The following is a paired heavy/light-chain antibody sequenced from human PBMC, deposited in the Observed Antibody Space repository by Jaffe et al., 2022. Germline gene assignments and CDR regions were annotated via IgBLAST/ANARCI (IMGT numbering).Heavy chain of an antibody. D-gene: IGHD3-9*01. V-gene: IGHV3-48*03. CDR1: GFTFSSYE. CDR2: ISSSGSTI. CDR3: ARDSYYDILTGYSV. Sequence: EVQLVESGGGLVQPGGSLRLSCAASGFTFSSYEMNWVRQAPGKGLEWVSYISSSGSTIYYADSVKGRFTISRDNAKNSLYLQMNSLRAEDTAVYYCARDSYYDILTGYSVWGQGTLVTVSS. J-gene: IGHJ4*02.
Light chain of an antibody. V-gene: IGKV1-9*01. CDR2: AAS. Sequence: DIQLTQSPSFLSASVGDRVTITCRASQGISSYLAWYQQKPGKAPKLLIYAASTLQSGVPSRFSGSGSGTEFTLTISSLQPEDFATYYCQQLNSYPPWTFGQGTKLEIK. J-gene: IGKJ2*02. CDR1: QGISSY. CDR3: QQLNSYPPWT.